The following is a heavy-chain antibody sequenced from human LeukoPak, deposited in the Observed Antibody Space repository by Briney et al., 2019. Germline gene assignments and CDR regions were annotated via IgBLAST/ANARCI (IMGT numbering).Heavy chain of an antibody. J-gene: IGHJ3*02. CDR2: INHSGSN. Sequence: PSETLSLTCAVYGGSFSGYYWSWIRQPPGKGLEWIGEINHSGSNNYNPSLKSRVTISVDTSKNQFSLKLSSVTAADTAVYYCARVKDQLGDAFDIWGQGTMVTVSS. CDR3: ARVKDQLGDAFDI. V-gene: IGHV4-34*01. D-gene: IGHD1-1*01. CDR1: GGSFSGYY.